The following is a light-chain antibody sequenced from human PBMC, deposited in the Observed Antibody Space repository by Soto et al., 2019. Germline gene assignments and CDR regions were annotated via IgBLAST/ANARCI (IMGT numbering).Light chain of an antibody. J-gene: IGKJ5*01. V-gene: IGKV3-20*01. CDR1: QIVSNPY. Sequence: VVLTQSPATLSMSPGEAVTLSCRASQIVSNPYLAWYQQRPGQVPRLVVSSTSKRATGIPERFSGGGSGIDCTLTINSLEPEDFAVYYCHQYERLPVTCGQGTRL. CDR3: HQYERLPVT. CDR2: STS.